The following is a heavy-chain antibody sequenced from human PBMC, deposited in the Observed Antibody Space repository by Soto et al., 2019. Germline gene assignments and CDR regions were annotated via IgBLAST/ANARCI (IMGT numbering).Heavy chain of an antibody. CDR2: IYYSGST. V-gene: IGHV4-30-4*01. Sequence: PSETLSLTCTVSGGSISSGDYYWSWIRQPPGKGLEWIGYIYYSGSTYYNPSLKSRVTISVDTSKNQFSLKLSSVTAADTAVYYCARQDEILNWFDPWGQGTLVTVSS. CDR1: GGSISSGDYY. CDR3: ARQDEILNWFDP. J-gene: IGHJ5*02.